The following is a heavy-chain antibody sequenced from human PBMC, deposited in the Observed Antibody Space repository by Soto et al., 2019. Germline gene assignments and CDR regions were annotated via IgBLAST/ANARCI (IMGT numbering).Heavy chain of an antibody. Sequence: ASVKVSCKASGYTFTSYYMHWVRQAPGQGLEWMGVINPSGGSTSYAQKFQGRVTMTRDTSTSTVYMELSSLRSEDTAVYYCARDETYYYDSSGYYSVIGVISWFDAWG. V-gene: IGHV1-46*01. CDR3: ARDETYYYDSSGYYSVIGVISWFDA. J-gene: IGHJ5*01. CDR2: INPSGGST. D-gene: IGHD3-22*01. CDR1: GYTFTSYY.